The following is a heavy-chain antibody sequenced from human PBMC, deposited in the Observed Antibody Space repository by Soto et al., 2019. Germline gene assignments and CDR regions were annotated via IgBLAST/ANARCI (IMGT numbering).Heavy chain of an antibody. CDR2: VSGNGGTT. CDR1: GFPFGSHA. CDR3: AKWQAHTLFEVDTLFDY. V-gene: IGHV3-23*01. Sequence: QPGGSLRLSCAASGFPFGSHAMSWVRQAPGKGLEWVSLVSGNGGTTNYADSVKGRFTISRDKSKKTLYLQMKRRRAEDTSIYYCAKWQAHTLFEVDTLFDYWAQGPLATVSS. J-gene: IGHJ4*02. D-gene: IGHD3-3*01.